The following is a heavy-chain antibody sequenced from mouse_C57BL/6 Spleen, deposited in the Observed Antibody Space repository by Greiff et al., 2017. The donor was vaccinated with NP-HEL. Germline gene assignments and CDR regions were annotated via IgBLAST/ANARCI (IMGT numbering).Heavy chain of an antibody. CDR3: VRYTAPIYAMDY. D-gene: IGHD6-5*01. CDR2: IYPGSGSP. CDR1: GYTFTSYW. Sequence: QVQLQQPGAELVKPGASVKMSCKASGYTFTSYWITWVKQRPGQGLEWIGDIYPGSGSPNYNEKFKSKATLTVDTSSSTAYMQLSSLTSEDSAVYYCVRYTAPIYAMDYWGQGTSVTVSS. V-gene: IGHV1-55*01. J-gene: IGHJ4*01.